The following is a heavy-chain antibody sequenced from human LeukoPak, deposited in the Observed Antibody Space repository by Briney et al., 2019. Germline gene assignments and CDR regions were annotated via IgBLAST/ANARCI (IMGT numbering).Heavy chain of an antibody. D-gene: IGHD3-10*01. CDR1: GYTYTSYD. V-gene: IGHV1-8*01. J-gene: IGHJ6*02. CDR3: ARSGKKLGGYYYGMDV. CDR2: MNPNSGNT. Sequence: ASVKVSCKASGYTYTSYDINWVRQATGQGLEWMGWMNPNSGNTGYAQKFQGRVTMTRNTSITTAYMELSSLRSEDTAVYYCARSGKKLGGYYYGMDVWGQGTTVTVSS.